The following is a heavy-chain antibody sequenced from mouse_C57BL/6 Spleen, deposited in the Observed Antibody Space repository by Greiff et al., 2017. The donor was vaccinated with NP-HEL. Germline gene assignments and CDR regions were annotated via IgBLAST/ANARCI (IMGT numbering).Heavy chain of an antibody. CDR2: ISAGGSYT. CDR1: GFTFSSYA. D-gene: IGHD1-1*01. CDR3: ARDGITTVVEGYAMDY. J-gene: IGHJ4*01. V-gene: IGHV5-4*01. Sequence: DVMLVESGGGLVKPGGSLKLSCAASGFTFSSYAMSWVRQTPEKRLEWVATISAGGSYTYYPDNVKGRFTITRDNAKNNLYLQMSHLKSEDTAMYYCARDGITTVVEGYAMDYWGQGTSVTVSS.